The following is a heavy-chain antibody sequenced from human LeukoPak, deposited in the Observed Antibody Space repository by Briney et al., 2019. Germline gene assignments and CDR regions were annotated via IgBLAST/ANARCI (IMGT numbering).Heavy chain of an antibody. CDR3: AKSYVGATFNYYYNMDV. J-gene: IGHJ6*03. CDR2: IYYSGST. V-gene: IGHV4-39*01. Sequence: KPSETLSLTCTVSGGSISSSSYYWGWIRQPPGKGLEWIGSIYYSGSTYYNPSLKSRVTISVDTSKNQFSLKLSSVTAADTAVYYCAKSYVGATFNYYYNMDVWGKGTTVTVSS. D-gene: IGHD1-26*01. CDR1: GGSISSSSYY.